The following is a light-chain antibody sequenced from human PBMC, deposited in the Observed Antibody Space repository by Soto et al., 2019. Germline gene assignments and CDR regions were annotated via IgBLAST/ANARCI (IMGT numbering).Light chain of an antibody. Sequence: TPMTQSPLSLSASVGEKIIITCRASRDVGSDVSWYQQKPGQAHKLVIYAASNLYTGVPSRFSGRRSGTEFTLTISSLQPEDFASYYCLQDYGDSWTFGQGTKVEIE. J-gene: IGKJ1*01. CDR1: RDVGSD. CDR3: LQDYGDSWT. V-gene: IGKV1-6*01. CDR2: AAS.